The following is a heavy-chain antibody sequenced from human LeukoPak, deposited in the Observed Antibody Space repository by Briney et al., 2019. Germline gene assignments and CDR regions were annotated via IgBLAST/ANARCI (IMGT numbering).Heavy chain of an antibody. D-gene: IGHD3-22*01. J-gene: IGHJ6*03. CDR1: GFTCSSYA. Sequence: VGSLRLSCAASGFTCSSYAMSWVRQAPGKGLEWVCAISGSGGSTYYADSVKGRFTISRDNSKNTLYLQMNSLRAEDTAVYYCAKALYYDTDYYYMDVWGKGTTVTVSS. V-gene: IGHV3-23*01. CDR2: ISGSGGST. CDR3: AKALYYDTDYYYMDV.